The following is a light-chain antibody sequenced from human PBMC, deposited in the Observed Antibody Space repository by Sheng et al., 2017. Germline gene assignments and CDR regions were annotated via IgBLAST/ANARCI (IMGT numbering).Light chain of an antibody. J-gene: IGKJ4*01. CDR2: GAS. CDR1: QSVSSY. CDR3: QQRSTWPLS. Sequence: EIVLTQSPATLSLSPGERATLSCRASQSVSSYLAWYQQKPGQAPRLLIYGASSRATGIPDRFSGSGSGTDFTLTISSLEPEDFAVYYCQQRSTWPLSFGGGTKVEI. V-gene: IGKV3-11*01.